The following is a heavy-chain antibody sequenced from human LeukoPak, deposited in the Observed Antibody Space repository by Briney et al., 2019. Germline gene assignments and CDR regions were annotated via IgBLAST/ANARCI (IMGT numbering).Heavy chain of an antibody. D-gene: IGHD3/OR15-3a*01. CDR3: ARSKRDSEAFDP. CDR1: GGSISSYY. Sequence: KSSETLSLTCTVSGGSISSYYWSWIRQPPGKGLEWIGYIYYSGSTNYNPSLKSRVTISVDTSKNQFSLKLSSVTAADTAVYYCARSKRDSEAFDPWGQGTLVTVSS. V-gene: IGHV4-59*01. J-gene: IGHJ5*02. CDR2: IYYSGST.